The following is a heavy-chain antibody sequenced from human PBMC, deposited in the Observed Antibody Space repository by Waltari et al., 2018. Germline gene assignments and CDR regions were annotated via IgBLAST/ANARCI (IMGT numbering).Heavy chain of an antibody. CDR2: SHRSGRI. D-gene: IGHD2-15*01. CDR1: GASISSNDW. CDR3: ARDRGRGLYLDS. Sequence: QVQLQESAPGLVTPSGTLSLPCTVSGASISSNDWRSWVRPPPGEGLECIGQSHRSGRINYDPSLESRVTRSIDTANNQFSLKVTSTTAADTAVYYCARDRGRGLYLDSWGQGTVVTVSP. V-gene: IGHV4-4*02. J-gene: IGHJ4*02.